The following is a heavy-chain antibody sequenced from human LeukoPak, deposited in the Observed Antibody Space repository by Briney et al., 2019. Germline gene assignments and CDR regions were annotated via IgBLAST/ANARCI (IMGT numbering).Heavy chain of an antibody. V-gene: IGHV3-48*03. CDR3: ARVARPEQWLVNWFDP. J-gene: IGHJ5*02. Sequence: GGSLRLSCAASGFTFSSYEMNWVRQAPGKGLEWVSYISSSGSTIYYANSVKGRFTISRDNSKNTLHLQMGSLRAEDMAVYYCARVARPEQWLVNWFDPWGQGTLVTVSS. CDR1: GFTFSSYE. D-gene: IGHD6-19*01. CDR2: ISSSGSTI.